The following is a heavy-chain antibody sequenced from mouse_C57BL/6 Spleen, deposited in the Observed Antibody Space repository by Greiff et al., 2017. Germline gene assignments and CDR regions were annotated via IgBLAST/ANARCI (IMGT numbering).Heavy chain of an antibody. D-gene: IGHD3-3*01. CDR2: IYPSDSET. J-gene: IGHJ3*01. CDR1: GYTFTSYW. CDR3: ARWGDGAY. V-gene: IGHV1-61*01. Sequence: QVQLQQPGAELVRPGSSVKLSCKASGYTFTSYWLDWVQQRPGQGLEWIGNIYPSDSETHYNQKFKDKATLTVDKSSSTAYMQLSSLTSEDSAVYYCARWGDGAYWGQGTLVTVSA.